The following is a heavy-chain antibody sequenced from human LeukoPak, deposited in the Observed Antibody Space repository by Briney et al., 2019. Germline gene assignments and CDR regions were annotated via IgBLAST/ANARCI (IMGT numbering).Heavy chain of an antibody. Sequence: PSETLSLTCTVSGGSISSYYWSWIRQPPGKGLEWIGYIYYSGSTSYNPSLQSRVTISVDTSKNQFSLKLSSVTAADTAVYYCARTYSGGWTYFDSWGKGTLVTVSS. D-gene: IGHD6-19*01. CDR1: GGSISSYY. V-gene: IGHV4-59*08. CDR2: IYYSGST. CDR3: ARTYSGGWTYFDS. J-gene: IGHJ4*02.